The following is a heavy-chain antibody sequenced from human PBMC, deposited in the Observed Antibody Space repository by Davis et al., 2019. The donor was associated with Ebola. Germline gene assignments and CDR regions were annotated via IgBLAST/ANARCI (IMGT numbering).Heavy chain of an antibody. CDR1: GFTFSSYG. CDR2: ISYDGSNK. CDR3: ANPTGTAVDY. V-gene: IGHV3-30*18. Sequence: GESLKISCAASGFTFSSYGMHWVRQAPGKGLEWVAVISYDGSNKYYADSVKGRFTISRDNSKNTLYLQMNSLRAEDTAVYYCANPTGTAVDYWGQGTLVTVSS. D-gene: IGHD1-1*01. J-gene: IGHJ4*02.